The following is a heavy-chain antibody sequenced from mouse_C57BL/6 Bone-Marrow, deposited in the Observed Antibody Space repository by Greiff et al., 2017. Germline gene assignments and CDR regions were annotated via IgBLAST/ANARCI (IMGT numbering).Heavy chain of an antibody. CDR1: GYTFTDYY. D-gene: IGHD1-1*01. J-gene: IGHJ4*01. CDR2: IFPGSGST. V-gene: IGHV1-75*01. CDR3: ARVTTVVAPSYAMDY. Sequence: QVQLQQSGPELVKPGASVKISCKASGYTFTDYYINWVKQRPGQGLEWIGWIFPGSGSTYYNEKFKGKATLTVDKSSSTAYMLLSSLTSEDSAVYFCARVTTVVAPSYAMDYWGQGTSVTVSS.